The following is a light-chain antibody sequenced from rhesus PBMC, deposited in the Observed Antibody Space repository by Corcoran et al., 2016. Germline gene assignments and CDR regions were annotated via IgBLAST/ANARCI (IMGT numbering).Light chain of an antibody. CDR3: QPYYTIPLT. CDR2: GAS. Sequence: DIMMTQSPDSLAVSLGERVTINCKSSQSLLFTANHKNYLAWYQQKPRHVPNLLCYGASTRHSGVPNRFTGGGAGTDFTLTIRGLQADDLAVYYVQPYYTIPLTFGEGTKVEIK. V-gene: IGKV4-1*01. CDR1: QSLLFTANHKNY. J-gene: IGKJ4*01.